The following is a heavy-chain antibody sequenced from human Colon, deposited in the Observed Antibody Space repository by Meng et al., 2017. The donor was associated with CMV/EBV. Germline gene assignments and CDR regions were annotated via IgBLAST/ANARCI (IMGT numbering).Heavy chain of an antibody. D-gene: IGHD3-16*01. Sequence: SETLSLTCTVSGGSMKFFSWSWIRQTPGKGLEWIGYIDYTGTTKYNPSLESRVTLSGDASQNQFSLKLSSVTAADTAVYYCATAKRGTFDYWGPGTLVTVSS. CDR3: ATAKRGTFDY. CDR1: GGSMKFFS. J-gene: IGHJ4*02. V-gene: IGHV4-59*01. CDR2: IDYTGTT.